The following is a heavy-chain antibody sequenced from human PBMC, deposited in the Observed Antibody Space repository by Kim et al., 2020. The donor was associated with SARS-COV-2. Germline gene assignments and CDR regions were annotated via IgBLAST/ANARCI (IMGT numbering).Heavy chain of an antibody. J-gene: IGHJ6*02. CDR3: AKEYCSSTSCSYRWGMDV. Sequence: KGRFTISRDNSKNTLYLQMNSLRAEDTAVYYCAKEYCSSTSCSYRWGMDVWGQGTTVTVSS. V-gene: IGHV3-23*01. D-gene: IGHD2-2*01.